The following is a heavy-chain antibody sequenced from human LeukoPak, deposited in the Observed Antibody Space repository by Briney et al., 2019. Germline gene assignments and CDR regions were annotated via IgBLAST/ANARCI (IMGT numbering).Heavy chain of an antibody. CDR1: GGTFSSYA. J-gene: IGHJ4*02. CDR2: IIPIFGTA. CDR3: AREVVVVVAATGYFDY. Sequence: GASVKVSCKASGGTFSSYAISWVRQAPGQGLEWMGGIIPIFGTANYAQKFQGRVTITADESTSTAYMELSSLRSEDTAVYYCAREVVVVVAATGYFDYWGQGTLVTVS. D-gene: IGHD2-15*01. V-gene: IGHV1-69*13.